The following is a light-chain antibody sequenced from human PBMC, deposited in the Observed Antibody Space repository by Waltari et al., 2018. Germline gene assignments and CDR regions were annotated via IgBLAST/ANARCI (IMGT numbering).Light chain of an antibody. Sequence: TCRASQNISNWLAWYQQIPGKAPKLLIYMASSLETGVPSRFRGSGSGTEFTLTISSLQPGDFATYYCQQYNTYPFTFGLGTKLESK. J-gene: IGKJ2*01. V-gene: IGKV1-5*03. CDR2: MAS. CDR3: QQYNTYPFT. CDR1: QNISNW.